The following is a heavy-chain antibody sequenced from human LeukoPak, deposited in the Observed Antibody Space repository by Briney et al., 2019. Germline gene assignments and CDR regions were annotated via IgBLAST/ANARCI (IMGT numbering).Heavy chain of an antibody. CDR2: IYYSGST. CDR1: GGSISSGGYC. Sequence: SETLSLTCTVSGGSISSGGYCWSWIRQHPGKGLERIGYIYYSGSTYYNPSLKSRVTISVDTSKNQFSLKLSSVTAADTAVYYCARVGTAMAVPFDYWGQGTLVTVSS. V-gene: IGHV4-31*03. J-gene: IGHJ4*02. CDR3: ARVGTAMAVPFDY. D-gene: IGHD5-18*01.